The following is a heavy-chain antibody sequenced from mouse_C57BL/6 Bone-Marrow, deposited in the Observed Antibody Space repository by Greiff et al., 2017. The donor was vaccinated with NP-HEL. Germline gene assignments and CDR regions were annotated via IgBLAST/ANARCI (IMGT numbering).Heavy chain of an antibody. CDR3: ASGEGSWFGY. CDR2: IYPGSGST. CDR1: GYTFTSYW. Sequence: QVQLQQPGAELVKPGASVKMSCKASGYTFTSYWITWVKQRPGQGLEWIGDIYPGSGSTNYHAKFKSKATLTVDTSSSTAYMQLSSLTSEASEVYYCASGEGSWFGYWGQGTVVTVSA. V-gene: IGHV1-55*01. J-gene: IGHJ3*01.